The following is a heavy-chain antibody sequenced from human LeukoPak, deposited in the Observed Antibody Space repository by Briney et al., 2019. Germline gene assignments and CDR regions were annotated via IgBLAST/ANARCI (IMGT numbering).Heavy chain of an antibody. CDR3: ARQQLPTGYFDY. CDR1: GFTFSSNE. D-gene: IGHD6-13*01. J-gene: IGHJ4*02. Sequence: GRSLRLSCAASGFTFSSNEMNWVRQAPRKGLEWVSYISSSGSTIYYADSVKGRFTISRDNAKNSLYLQMNSLRAEDTAVYYCARQQLPTGYFDYWGQGTLVTVSS. V-gene: IGHV3-48*03. CDR2: ISSSGSTI.